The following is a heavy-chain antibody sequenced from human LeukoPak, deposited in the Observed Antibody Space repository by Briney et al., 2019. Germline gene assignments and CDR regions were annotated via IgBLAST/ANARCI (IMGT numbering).Heavy chain of an antibody. CDR2: IYYSGST. CDR1: GGSISSYY. Sequence: KPSETLSLTCTVSGGSISSYYWSWIRQPPGKGLEWIGYIYYSGSTYYNPSLKSRVTISVDTSKNQFSLKLSSVTAADTAVYYCARGLSGRTQPWGQGTLVTVSS. J-gene: IGHJ4*02. V-gene: IGHV4-59*08. CDR3: ARGLSGRTQP. D-gene: IGHD1-26*01.